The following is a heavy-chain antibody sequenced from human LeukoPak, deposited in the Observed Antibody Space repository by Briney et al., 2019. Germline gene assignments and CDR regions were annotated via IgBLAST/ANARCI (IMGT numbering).Heavy chain of an antibody. J-gene: IGHJ6*02. Sequence: GGSLRLSCAASGFTFSNAWMNWVRQAPGKGLEWVANIKQDGSEKYYVGSVKGRFTISRDNAKNSLYLQMNSLRAEDTAVYYCARVVGYCSSTSCFWGDYYYGMDVWGQGTTVTVSS. CDR2: IKQDGSEK. D-gene: IGHD2-2*01. CDR1: GFTFSNAW. CDR3: ARVVGYCSSTSCFWGDYYYGMDV. V-gene: IGHV3-7*03.